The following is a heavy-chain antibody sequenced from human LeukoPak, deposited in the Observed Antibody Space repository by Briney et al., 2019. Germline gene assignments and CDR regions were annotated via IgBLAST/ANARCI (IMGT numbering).Heavy chain of an antibody. CDR3: ARDGAGYYYDSSGYYQDY. V-gene: IGHV3-7*01. CDR1: GFTFSRYW. Sequence: QSGGSLRLSCAASGFTFSRYWMTWVRQAPGKGLEWVANIKRDGSEKHYVDSVKGRFTNSRDNAKNSLYLQMNSLRDEDTAVYYCARDGAGYYYDSSGYYQDYWGQGTLVTVSS. J-gene: IGHJ4*02. D-gene: IGHD3-22*01. CDR2: IKRDGSEK.